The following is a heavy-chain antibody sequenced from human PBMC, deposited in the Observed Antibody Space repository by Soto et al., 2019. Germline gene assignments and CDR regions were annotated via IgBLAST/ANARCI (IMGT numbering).Heavy chain of an antibody. CDR3: AREFSNSPEAFDS. CDR2: IYYTGST. J-gene: IGHJ4*02. V-gene: IGHV4-61*08. CDR1: GGSVNSDDYY. D-gene: IGHD6-6*01. Sequence: PSETLSLTCTVSGGSVNSDDYYWSWIRQPPGRGLEWIGYIYYTGSTNYNPSLKSRVTISVDTSSNQFSLKLSSVTAADTAVYYCAREFSNSPEAFDSWGQGSLVTVSS.